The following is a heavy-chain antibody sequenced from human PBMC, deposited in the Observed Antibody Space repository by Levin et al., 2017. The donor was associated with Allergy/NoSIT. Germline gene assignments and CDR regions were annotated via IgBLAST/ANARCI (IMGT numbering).Heavy chain of an antibody. Sequence: GGSLRLSCAASGFTFSSYAMHWVRQAPGKGLEWVAVISYDGSNKYYADSVKCRFTISRDNSKNTLYLQMNSLRAEDTAVYYCARVNRPGGYTEGLGPSDAFDIWGQGTMVTVSS. V-gene: IGHV3-30-3*01. CDR1: GFTFSSYA. J-gene: IGHJ3*02. D-gene: IGHD5-12*01. CDR3: ARVNRPGGYTEGLGPSDAFDI. CDR2: ISYDGSNK.